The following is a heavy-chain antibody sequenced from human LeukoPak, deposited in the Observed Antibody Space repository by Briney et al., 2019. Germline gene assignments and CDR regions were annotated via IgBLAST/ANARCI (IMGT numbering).Heavy chain of an antibody. CDR1: GFTFSSYG. D-gene: IGHD6-13*01. Sequence: GGSLRLSCAASGFTFSSYGIHWVRQAPGKGLEWVAFIRYDGSNKYYADSVKGRFTISRDNSKNTLYLQMNSLRAEDTAVYYCAKNLYSSSWYYDYWGQGTLVTVSS. J-gene: IGHJ4*02. CDR2: IRYDGSNK. CDR3: AKNLYSSSWYYDY. V-gene: IGHV3-30*02.